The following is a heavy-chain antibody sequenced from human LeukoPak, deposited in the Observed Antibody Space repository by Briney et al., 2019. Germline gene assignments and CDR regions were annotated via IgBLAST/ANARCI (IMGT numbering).Heavy chain of an antibody. V-gene: IGHV4-31*03. CDR3: ASSTVVAAAPRWFDP. CDR1: GGSISSGGYY. J-gene: IGHJ5*02. Sequence: SETLSLTCTVSGGSISSGGYYWSWIRQHPGKGLEWIGYIYYSGSTYYNPSLKSRVTISVDTSKNQFSLKLSSVTAADTAVYYCASSTVVAAAPRWFDPWGQGTLVTVSS. D-gene: IGHD2-15*01. CDR2: IYYSGST.